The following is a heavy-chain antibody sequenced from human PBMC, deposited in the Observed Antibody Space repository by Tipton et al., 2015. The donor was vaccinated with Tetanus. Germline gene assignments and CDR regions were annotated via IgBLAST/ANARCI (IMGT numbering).Heavy chain of an antibody. V-gene: IGHV3-53*01. CDR1: GFTVSSNY. D-gene: IGHD3-10*01. CDR2: IYSGGST. Sequence: SLRLSCAASGFTVSSNYMSWVRQAPGKGLEWVSVIYSGGSTYYADSVKGRFTISRDNSKNTLYLQMNSLRAEDTAVYYCARGYYYGSGSYYNPPFSDYWGQGTLVTVSS. CDR3: ARGYYYGSGSYYNPPFSDY. J-gene: IGHJ4*02.